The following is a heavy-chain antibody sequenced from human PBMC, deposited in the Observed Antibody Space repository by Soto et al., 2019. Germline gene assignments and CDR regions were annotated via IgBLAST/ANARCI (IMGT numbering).Heavy chain of an antibody. Sequence: QVQLVQSGAEVKKPWASVKVSFKTSGYNFTSYAISWVREAPGQGLEWMGWISAHNGNTNHAQKLQGRVTMTTDTSTSTAYMELRSLRSDDTAVYYCARDAAVGLFDYWGQGTLVTVSS. CDR3: ARDAAVGLFDY. CDR1: GYNFTSYA. CDR2: ISAHNGNT. V-gene: IGHV1-18*01. D-gene: IGHD1-26*01. J-gene: IGHJ4*02.